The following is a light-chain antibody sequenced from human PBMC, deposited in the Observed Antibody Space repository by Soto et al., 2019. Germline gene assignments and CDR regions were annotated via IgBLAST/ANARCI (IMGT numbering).Light chain of an antibody. CDR3: QQQGT. J-gene: IGKJ2*01. CDR2: AAS. CDR1: EFLSSSY. V-gene: IGKV3-20*01. Sequence: EIVLTQSPGTLSLSPGERATLSCRASEFLSSSYLVWYQQKPGQAPRLLIYAASRRATGIPDRFSGSGSATEYTLAINTLEPEDFAEYYCQQQGTFGQGTKLEIK.